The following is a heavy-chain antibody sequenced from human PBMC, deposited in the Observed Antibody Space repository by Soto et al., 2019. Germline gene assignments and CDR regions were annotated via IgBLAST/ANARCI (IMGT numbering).Heavy chain of an antibody. CDR2: IKSKTDGGTT. CDR1: GFTVSNTW. D-gene: IGHD1-7*01. J-gene: IGHJ4*02. V-gene: IGHV3-15*01. CDR3: TTDGGTVPQRLYFAY. Sequence: GGSLRLSCAASGFTVSNTWMSWVSQAPGKGLEWVGRIKSKTDGGTTDYAVPVKGSFTISRDDSKNILYLQINSLKTEATAANYCTTDGGTVPQRLYFAYFGRGT.